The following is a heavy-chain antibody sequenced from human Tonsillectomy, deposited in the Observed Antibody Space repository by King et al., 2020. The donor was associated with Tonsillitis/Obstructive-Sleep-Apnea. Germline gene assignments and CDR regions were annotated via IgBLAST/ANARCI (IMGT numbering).Heavy chain of an antibody. CDR1: GFTFNSHW. J-gene: IGHJ4*02. CDR2: IKEDGSEK. D-gene: IGHD3-10*01. Sequence: VQLVESGGGLVQPGGSLRLSCAASGFTFNSHWMTWVRQAPGKGLEWVANIKEDGSEKYYVDSVEGRFTISRDNAKNSLYLQMNSLRAEDTALYYCARDQRVNRVGVYYSGQGTLVTVSS. V-gene: IGHV3-7*03. CDR3: ARDQRVNRVGVYY.